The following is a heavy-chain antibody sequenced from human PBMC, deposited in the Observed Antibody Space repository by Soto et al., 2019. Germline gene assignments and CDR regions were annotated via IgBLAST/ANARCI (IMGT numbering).Heavy chain of an antibody. CDR3: ARGRGGWYINQLLNAFDI. D-gene: IGHD2-2*01. CDR2: IYYSGST. J-gene: IGHJ3*02. CDR1: GGSISSYY. V-gene: IGHV4-59*01. Sequence: QVQLQESGPGLVKPSETLSLTCTVSGGSISSYYWSWIRQPPGKGLEWIGYIYYSGSTNYNPSLKRRVTISVDTSKDQFALKLSSVTAGDTAVYYCARGRGGWYINQLLNAFDIWGQGTMVTVPS.